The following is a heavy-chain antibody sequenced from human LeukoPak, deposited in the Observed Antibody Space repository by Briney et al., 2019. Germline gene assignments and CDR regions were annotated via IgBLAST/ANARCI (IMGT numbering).Heavy chain of an antibody. Sequence: GGSLRLSCAASGFTFSNYWMTWVRQAPGKGLEWVSLIYSGGSTYSSDSVTGRFTISRDISKNTLYLQMNSLRAEDTAVYYCARMGTNSFDYWGQGTLVTVSS. CDR3: ARMGTNSFDY. D-gene: IGHD1-7*01. V-gene: IGHV3-53*01. CDR1: GFTFSNYW. J-gene: IGHJ4*02. CDR2: IYSGGST.